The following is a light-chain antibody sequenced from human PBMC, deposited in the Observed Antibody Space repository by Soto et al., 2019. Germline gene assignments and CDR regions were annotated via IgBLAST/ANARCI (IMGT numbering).Light chain of an antibody. CDR2: GAF. CDR1: QTVGGDY. J-gene: IGKJ1*01. Sequence: EFVLTQSPGTLSLSPGERATLSCRASQTVGGDYLAWYQQKPGQAPRLLIYGAFNRAAGTPDRFSGSGSGTDFTLTITRLEPEDFAVYYCQQYHKSPRTFGQGTKV. V-gene: IGKV3-20*01. CDR3: QQYHKSPRT.